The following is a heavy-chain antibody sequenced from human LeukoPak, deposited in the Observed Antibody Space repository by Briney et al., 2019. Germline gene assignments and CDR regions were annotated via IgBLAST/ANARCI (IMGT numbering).Heavy chain of an antibody. V-gene: IGHV3-30*03. CDR1: GFTFSSYG. CDR2: ISYDGSNK. CDR3: AREGLLQQLVLDY. D-gene: IGHD6-13*01. Sequence: GGSLRLSCAASGFTFSSYGMHWVRQAPGKGLEWVAVISYDGSNKYYADSVKGRFTISRDNSKNTLYLQMNSLRAEDTAVYYCAREGLLQQLVLDYWGQGTLVTVSS. J-gene: IGHJ4*02.